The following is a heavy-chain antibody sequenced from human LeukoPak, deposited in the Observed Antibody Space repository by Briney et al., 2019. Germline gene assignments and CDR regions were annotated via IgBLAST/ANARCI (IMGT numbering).Heavy chain of an antibody. J-gene: IGHJ6*02. CDR1: GFTFSGYG. Sequence: GGSLRLSCAASGFTFSGYGMHWVRQAPGKGLEWVAVIWYDGSNKYYADSVKGRFTISRDNSKNTLYLQMNSLRAEDTAVYYCARDRVAAAGIGAYYYYGMDVWGQGTTVTVSS. CDR3: ARDRVAAAGIGAYYYYGMDV. V-gene: IGHV3-33*01. CDR2: IWYDGSNK. D-gene: IGHD6-13*01.